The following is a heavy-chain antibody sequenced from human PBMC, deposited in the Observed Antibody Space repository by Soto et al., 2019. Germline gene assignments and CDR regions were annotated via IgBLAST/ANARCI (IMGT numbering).Heavy chain of an antibody. CDR2: IIPIFGTA. J-gene: IGHJ4*02. CDR1: GGTFSNYA. Sequence: QVQLVQSGAEVKKPGSSVKVSCKASGGTFSNYAISWVRQAPGQGLEWMGGIIPIFGTADYAQKFQGRVTITADQSTSTAYMELSRLRSEDTDVYYCARDGGVYDYSPFDYWGQGTLVTVSS. CDR3: ARDGGVYDYSPFDY. D-gene: IGHD4-4*01. V-gene: IGHV1-69*12.